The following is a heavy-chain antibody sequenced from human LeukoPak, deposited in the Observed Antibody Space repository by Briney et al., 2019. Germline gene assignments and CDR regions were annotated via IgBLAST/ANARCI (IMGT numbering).Heavy chain of an antibody. Sequence: SETLSLTCTVSGGSISSYYWSWIRQPPGKGLEWIGYIYYSGSTYYNPSLKSRVTISVDTSKNQFSLKLNSVTATGTAVYYCARRYGPWGQGTLVTVSS. J-gene: IGHJ4*02. CDR1: GGSISSYY. D-gene: IGHD3-16*01. CDR2: IYYSGST. CDR3: ARRYGP. V-gene: IGHV4-59*08.